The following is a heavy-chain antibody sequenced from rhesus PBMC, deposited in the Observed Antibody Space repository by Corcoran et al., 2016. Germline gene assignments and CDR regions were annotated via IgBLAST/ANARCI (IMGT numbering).Heavy chain of an antibody. Sequence: QVQLQESGPGLVKPSETLSLTCAVSGGSISSNYWSWIRQAPGTGLEWIGRIFGSGGDTDYNPSPTTGDTFTTATSKNHFSLRLSSVTAADTAVYYCARETPGIAGKDYWGQGVLVTVSS. J-gene: IGHJ4*01. CDR1: GGSISSNY. D-gene: IGHD1-1-1*01. CDR3: ARETPGIAGKDY. CDR2: IFGSGGDT. V-gene: IGHV4-160*01.